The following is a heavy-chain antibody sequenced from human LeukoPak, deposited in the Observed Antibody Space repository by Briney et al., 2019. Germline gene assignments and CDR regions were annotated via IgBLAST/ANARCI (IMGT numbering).Heavy chain of an antibody. J-gene: IGHJ5*02. V-gene: IGHV4-39*01. CDR2: IYYSGST. CDR1: GASLSVSGRN. D-gene: IGHD3-9*01. CDR3: LSGHDNAFDP. Sequence: PSETLSLTCTVSGASLSVSGRNWGWVRPPPGKWLEWIASIYYSGSTYYSPSLESRVTMSVDTSKNQCSLKLSSLTATDTAVYYCLSGHDNAFDPCGQGTLVTVSP.